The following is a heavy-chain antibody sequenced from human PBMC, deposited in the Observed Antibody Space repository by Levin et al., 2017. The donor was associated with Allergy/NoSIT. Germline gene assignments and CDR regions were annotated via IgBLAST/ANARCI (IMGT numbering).Heavy chain of an antibody. CDR3: ARSSGGSSALYGDLDY. CDR2: ISYDGSNK. D-gene: IGHD2-15*01. J-gene: IGHJ4*02. CDR1: GFTFSSSA. Sequence: LSLTCAASGFTFSSSAMHWVRQAPGKGLEWVAVISYDGSNKYYADSVKGRFTISRDNSKNTLYLQMNSLRAEDTAVYYCARSSGGSSALYGDLDYWGQGTLVTVSS. V-gene: IGHV3-30-3*01.